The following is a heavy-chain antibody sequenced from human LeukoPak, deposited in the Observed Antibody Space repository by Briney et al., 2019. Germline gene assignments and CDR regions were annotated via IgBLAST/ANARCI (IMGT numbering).Heavy chain of an antibody. CDR1: GFTFSSYR. V-gene: IGHV3-7*01. J-gene: IGHJ4*02. Sequence: PGGSLRLSCAASGFTFSSYRMSWVRQAPGKGLEWVSNINQDGSEKYYADSVKGRFTISRDNAKNSLYLQMNSLRAEDTAVYYCARGTRQWRYWGQGTLVTVSS. CDR3: ARGTRQWRY. D-gene: IGHD6-19*01. CDR2: INQDGSEK.